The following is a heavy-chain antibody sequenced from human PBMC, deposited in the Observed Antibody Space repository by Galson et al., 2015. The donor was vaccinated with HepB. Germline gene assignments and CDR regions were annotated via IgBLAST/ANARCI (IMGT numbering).Heavy chain of an antibody. CDR1: GFALSNYG. CDR2: FGTSGDKT. CDR3: AKRLFVPTDC. Sequence: SLRLSCAASGFALSNYGMNWVRQAPGKGLEWVSGFGTSGDKTSYADSVKGRFTISRDNPRNTLYLQMNSLRAEDTAVYYCAKRLFVPTDCWGQGTLVTVSS. V-gene: IGHV3-23*01. J-gene: IGHJ4*02.